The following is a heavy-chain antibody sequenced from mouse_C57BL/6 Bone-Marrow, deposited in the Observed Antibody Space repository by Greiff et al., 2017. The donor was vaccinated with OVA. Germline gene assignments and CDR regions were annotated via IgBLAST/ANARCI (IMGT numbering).Heavy chain of an antibody. V-gene: IGHV3-1*01. CDR1: GYSITSGYD. D-gene: IGHD4-1*01. Sequence: EVQLVESGPGMVKPSQSLSLTCTVTGYSITSGYDWHWIRHFPGNKLEWMGYISYSGSTNYNPSLKSRISITHDTSKNHFFLKLNSVTTEDTATYYCARRGVGRYFDYWGQGTTLTVSS. J-gene: IGHJ2*01. CDR2: ISYSGST. CDR3: ARRGVGRYFDY.